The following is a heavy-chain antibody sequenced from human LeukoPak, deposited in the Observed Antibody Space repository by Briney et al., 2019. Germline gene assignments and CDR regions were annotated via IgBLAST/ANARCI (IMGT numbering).Heavy chain of an antibody. CDR3: ARGLQGIDY. Sequence: PGGSLRLSCAASGFTFSSYGMHWVRQAPGKGLVWVSRINTDGSSTNYADSVRGRFTISRDNAKNTLYLQMNSLRAEDTAVYYCARGLQGIDYWGQGTLVTVSS. CDR2: INTDGSST. D-gene: IGHD4-11*01. V-gene: IGHV3-74*01. CDR1: GFTFSSYG. J-gene: IGHJ4*02.